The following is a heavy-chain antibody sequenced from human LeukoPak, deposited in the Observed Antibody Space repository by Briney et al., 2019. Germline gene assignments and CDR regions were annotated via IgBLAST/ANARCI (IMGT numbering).Heavy chain of an antibody. Sequence: GGSLRLSCAASGFTFSSYGMHWVRQAPGKGLEWVAFIRYDGSNKYYADSVKGRFTISRDNSKNTLYLQMNSLRAEDTAVYYCAKTILFAAATDFRNYYYYYMDVWGKGTTVTISS. CDR3: AKTILFAAATDFRNYYYYYMDV. J-gene: IGHJ6*03. V-gene: IGHV3-30*02. CDR2: IRYDGSNK. D-gene: IGHD2-2*01. CDR1: GFTFSSYG.